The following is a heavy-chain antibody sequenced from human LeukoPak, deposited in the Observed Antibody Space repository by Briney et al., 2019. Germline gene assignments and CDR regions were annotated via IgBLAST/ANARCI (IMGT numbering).Heavy chain of an antibody. CDR1: GGTFSSYA. CDR3: ARAHLRYFDPIYGMDV. D-gene: IGHD3-9*01. CDR2: IIPIFGTA. Sequence: SVKVSCKASGGTFSSYAISWVRQAPGQGLEWMGGIIPIFGTANYVQKFQGRVTITADKSTSTAYMELSSLRSEDTAVYYCARAHLRYFDPIYGMDVWGKGTTVTVSS. J-gene: IGHJ6*04. V-gene: IGHV1-69*06.